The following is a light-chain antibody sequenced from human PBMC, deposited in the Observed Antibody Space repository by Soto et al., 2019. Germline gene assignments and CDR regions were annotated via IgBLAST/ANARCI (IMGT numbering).Light chain of an antibody. CDR2: KAS. CDR3: QHYNSYSEA. J-gene: IGKJ1*01. CDR1: QTITTW. V-gene: IGKV1-5*03. Sequence: DIRVTQSPPTLSAPVGDRVTITCRASQTITTWMAWYQQKPWKAPKLLIYKASTLKSGVPSRFSGSGSGTEFTLTISSLQPDDFATYYCQHYNSYSEAFGQGTKVDI.